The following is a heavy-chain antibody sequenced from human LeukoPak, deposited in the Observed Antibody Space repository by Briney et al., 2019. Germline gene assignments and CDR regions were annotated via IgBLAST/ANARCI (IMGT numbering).Heavy chain of an antibody. V-gene: IGHV1-69*08. D-gene: IGHD3-10*01. Sequence: VSCQACLCTLSNYSFSLLRQAPPPGLEGMGRIFPNLGSSNYAQKLVGRVSSTADKSKSKAYMELSSLRSEDTAVYYCARHLLWFGVSAYYFDYWGQGTLVTVSS. CDR2: IFPNLGSS. CDR1: LCTLSNYS. J-gene: IGHJ4*02. CDR3: ARHLLWFGVSAYYFDY.